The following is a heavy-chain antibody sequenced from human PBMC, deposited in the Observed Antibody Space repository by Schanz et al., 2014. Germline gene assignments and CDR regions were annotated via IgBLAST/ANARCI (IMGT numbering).Heavy chain of an antibody. V-gene: IGHV1-69*08. Sequence: QVQLVQSGAEVKKPGSSVKVSCKASGGTFSTYTISWVRQAPGQGLEWMGRIIPILGIANYAQKFQGRVTITADKSTSTVYMELSSLRSEDTAIYYCARDLTVDTGYVVHYYYYGMDVWGQGTTXTVSS. J-gene: IGHJ6*02. D-gene: IGHD5-12*01. CDR3: ARDLTVDTGYVVHYYYYGMDV. CDR2: IIPILGIA. CDR1: GGTFSTYT.